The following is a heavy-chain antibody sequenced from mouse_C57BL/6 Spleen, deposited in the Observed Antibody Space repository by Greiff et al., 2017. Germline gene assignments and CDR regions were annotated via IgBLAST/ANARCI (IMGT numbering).Heavy chain of an antibody. CDR2: INPGSGGT. D-gene: IGHD2-4*01. J-gene: IGHJ2*01. CDR1: GYAFTNYL. Sequence: VQLQESGAELVRPGTSVKVSCKASGYAFTNYLIEWVKQRPGQGLEWIGVINPGSGGTNYNEKFKGKATLTADKSSSTAYMQLSSLTSEDSAVYFCARSRYDYDDYWGQGTTLTVSS. V-gene: IGHV1-54*01. CDR3: ARSRYDYDDY.